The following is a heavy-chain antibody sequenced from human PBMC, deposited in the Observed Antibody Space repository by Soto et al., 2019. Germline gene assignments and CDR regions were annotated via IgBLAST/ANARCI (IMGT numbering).Heavy chain of an antibody. CDR2: INHSGST. V-gene: IGHV4-34*01. D-gene: IGHD3-22*01. Sequence: QVQLQQWGAGLLKPSETLSLTCAVYGGSFSGYYWSWIRQPPGKGLEWIGEINHSGSTNYNPSLKSRVTISVDTSKNQFSLKLSSVTAADTAVYYCARGAGDYYDSSGYYWYFDLWGRGTLVTVSS. CDR1: GGSFSGYY. J-gene: IGHJ2*01. CDR3: ARGAGDYYDSSGYYWYFDL.